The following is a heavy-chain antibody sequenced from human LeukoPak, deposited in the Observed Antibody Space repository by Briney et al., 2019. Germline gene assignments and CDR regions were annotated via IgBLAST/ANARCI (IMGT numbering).Heavy chain of an antibody. J-gene: IGHJ4*02. CDR1: GFTFSSYA. CDR2: ISGSGGST. V-gene: IGHV3-23*01. CDR3: AKAATYDYVWGSSTNFDY. D-gene: IGHD3-16*01. Sequence: TGGSLRLSCAASGFTFSSYAMSWVRQAPGKGLEWVSAISGSGGSTYYADSVKGRFTISRDNSKNTLYLQMNSLRAEDTAVYYCAKAATYDYVWGSSTNFDYWGQGTLVTVSS.